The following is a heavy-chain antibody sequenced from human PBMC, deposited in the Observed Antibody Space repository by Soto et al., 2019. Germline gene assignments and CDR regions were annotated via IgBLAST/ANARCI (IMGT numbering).Heavy chain of an antibody. V-gene: IGHV3-30*18. Sequence: QVQLVESGGGVVQPGRSLRLSCAASGFTFSSYGMHWVRQAPGKGLEWVAVISYDGSNKYYADSVKGRFTISRDNTKNTRYLQMNSLRAEDTAGYYCAKARFRPFVVVTAIDYWGQGTLVTVSS. CDR2: ISYDGSNK. J-gene: IGHJ4*02. CDR1: GFTFSSYG. D-gene: IGHD2-21*02. CDR3: AKARFRPFVVVTAIDY.